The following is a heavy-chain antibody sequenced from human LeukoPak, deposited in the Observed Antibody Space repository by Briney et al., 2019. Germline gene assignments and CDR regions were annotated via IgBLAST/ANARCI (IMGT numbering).Heavy chain of an antibody. CDR2: IYAGGYINP. J-gene: IGHJ4*02. CDR1: GFTVSSND. Sequence: PGGSLRLSCAAPGFTVSSNDMSWVRQAPGKGLEWVSLIYAGGYINPYYADSVKGRFTGSRHDSKNTLDLQMNGLRADDTAVYYCLRQGVGDPPRWGQGTLVTVST. D-gene: IGHD3-16*01. V-gene: IGHV3-53*04. CDR3: LRQGVGDPPR.